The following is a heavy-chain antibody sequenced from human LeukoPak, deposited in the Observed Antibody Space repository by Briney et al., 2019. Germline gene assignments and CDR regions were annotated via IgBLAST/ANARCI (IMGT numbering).Heavy chain of an antibody. V-gene: IGHV3-7*01. CDR3: ARVNYDFWSGYFSLEYYYDSSGYYVFDY. Sequence: GRSLRLSCAASGFTFSSYGMHWVRQAPGKGLEWVANIKQDGSEKYYVDSVKGRFTISRDNAKNSLYLQMNSLRAEDTAVYYCARVNYDFWSGYFSLEYYYDSSGYYVFDYWGQGTLVTVSS. CDR2: IKQDGSEK. D-gene: IGHD3-22*01. CDR1: GFTFSSYG. J-gene: IGHJ4*02.